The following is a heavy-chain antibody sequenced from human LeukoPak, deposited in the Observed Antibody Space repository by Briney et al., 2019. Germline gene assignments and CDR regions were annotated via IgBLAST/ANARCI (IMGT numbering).Heavy chain of an antibody. D-gene: IGHD6-13*01. Sequence: GGSLRLSCAASGFTFSSYAMSWVRQAPGKGLEWVSAISGSGGSTYYADSVKGRFTISRDNSKNTLYLQMNSLRAEDTAVYYCAKPGYSPVVVKGSSWLGAFDIWGQGTMVTVSS. CDR3: AKPGYSPVVVKGSSWLGAFDI. CDR2: ISGSGGST. V-gene: IGHV3-23*01. CDR1: GFTFSSYA. J-gene: IGHJ3*02.